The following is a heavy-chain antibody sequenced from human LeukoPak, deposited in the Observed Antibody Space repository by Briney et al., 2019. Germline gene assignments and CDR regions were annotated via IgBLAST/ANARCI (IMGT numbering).Heavy chain of an antibody. CDR2: ISGSGDST. D-gene: IGHD3-10*01. V-gene: IGHV3-23*01. CDR1: GFTFSTYA. Sequence: GGSLRLSCAASGFTFSTYAMSWVRQAPGKGLEWASGISGSGDSTFYGDSVQGRFTISRNNSRNTLYLQMDSLRAEDTAVYYCAKENYAFTMVRGVDYWGQGTLVTVSS. CDR3: AKENYAFTMVRGVDY. J-gene: IGHJ4*02.